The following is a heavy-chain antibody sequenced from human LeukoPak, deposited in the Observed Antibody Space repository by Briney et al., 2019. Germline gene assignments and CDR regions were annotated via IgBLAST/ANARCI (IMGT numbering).Heavy chain of an antibody. V-gene: IGHV4-61*08. CDR2: IQNRGST. Sequence: SETLSLTCTVSGGSFSSSDYYWSWIRQPPGKGLEWIGYIQNRGSTNYNPSLKSRVTISVDTSKNQFSLKLRSVTAADTAIYYCARDRGFWNVGFMDVWGKGTTVSMSS. J-gene: IGHJ6*03. CDR3: ARDRGFWNVGFMDV. D-gene: IGHD3-3*01. CDR1: GGSFSSSDYY.